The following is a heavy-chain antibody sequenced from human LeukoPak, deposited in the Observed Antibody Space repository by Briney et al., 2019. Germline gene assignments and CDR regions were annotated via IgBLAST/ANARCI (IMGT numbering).Heavy chain of an antibody. CDR2: ISSSSSTI. Sequence: GGSLRLSCAASGFTFSSYSMNWVRQAPGKGLEWVSYISSSSSTIYYADSVKGRFTISRDNAKNSLYLQMNSLRAEDTAVYYCARDDYGAYDVLDYWGQGTLVTVSS. CDR1: GFTFSSYS. D-gene: IGHD4-17*01. CDR3: ARDDYGAYDVLDY. J-gene: IGHJ4*02. V-gene: IGHV3-48*04.